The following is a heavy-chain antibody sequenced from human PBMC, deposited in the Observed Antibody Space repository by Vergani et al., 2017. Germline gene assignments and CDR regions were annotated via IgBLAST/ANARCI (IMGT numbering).Heavy chain of an antibody. CDR2: IYTSVST. Sequence: VQLQESGPGLVKPSETLSLTCTVSGGSISSYYWSWLRQPAGTGLEWIGRIYTSVSTNYNHSLKSRVTISVDTSKNQFSLKLSSVTAADTAVYYCASEAYSSSWYWFDPWGQGTLVTVSS. J-gene: IGHJ5*02. D-gene: IGHD6-13*01. V-gene: IGHV4-4*07. CDR3: ASEAYSSSWYWFDP. CDR1: GGSISSYY.